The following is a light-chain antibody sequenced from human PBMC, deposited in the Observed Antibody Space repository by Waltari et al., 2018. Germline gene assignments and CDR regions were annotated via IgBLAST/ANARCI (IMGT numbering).Light chain of an antibody. CDR2: KDT. CDR1: AFPRQF. CDR3: LSADSSGPYLYV. V-gene: IGLV3-25*03. Sequence: SYELTQPPSVSVSPGQTARITCSGDAFPRQFAYWYQQKPGQAPVLVIYKDTERPSGIPERFSGSSSGTTVTLTISGVQAEDEADYYCLSADSSGPYLYVFGTWTTVTVL. J-gene: IGLJ1*01.